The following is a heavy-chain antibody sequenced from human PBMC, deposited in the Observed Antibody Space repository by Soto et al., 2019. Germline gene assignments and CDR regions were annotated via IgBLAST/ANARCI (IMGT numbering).Heavy chain of an antibody. D-gene: IGHD2-2*01. CDR2: IIPILGIA. CDR3: AREPYCSSTSCYRGLDY. Sequence: ASVKVSCKASGGTFSSYTISWVRQAPGQGLEWMGRIIPILGIANYAQKFQGRVTITADKSTSTAYMELSSLRSEDTAVYYCAREPYCSSTSCYRGLDYWGQGTLVTVSS. J-gene: IGHJ4*02. CDR1: GGTFSSYT. V-gene: IGHV1-69*04.